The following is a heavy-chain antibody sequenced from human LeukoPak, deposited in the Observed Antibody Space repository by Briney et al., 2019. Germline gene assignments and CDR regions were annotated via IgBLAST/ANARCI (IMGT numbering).Heavy chain of an antibody. CDR1: GYSIRRNNW. Sequence: PSETLSLTCAVSGYSIRRNNWWGWIRQPPGKGLEWIGHIYYSGSIYYNPSLKSRVAMSVDTSKNQFSLNLSPVTAVDTAVYYCARSGPKWGDWYFDLWGRGTLVTVSS. V-gene: IGHV4-28*05. D-gene: IGHD1-26*01. CDR3: ARSGPKWGDWYFDL. J-gene: IGHJ2*01. CDR2: IYYSGSI.